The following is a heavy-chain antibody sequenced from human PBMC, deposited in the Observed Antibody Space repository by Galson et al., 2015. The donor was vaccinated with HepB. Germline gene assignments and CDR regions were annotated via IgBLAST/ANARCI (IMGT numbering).Heavy chain of an antibody. V-gene: IGHV1-69*04. CDR1: GGTFSSYA. CDR2: IIPILGIA. D-gene: IGHD3-3*01. J-gene: IGHJ4*02. CDR3: ARDGPEEGGYYYY. Sequence: SVKVSCKASGGTFSSYAISWVRQAPGQGLEWMGRIIPILGIANYAQKFQGRVTITADKSTSTAYMELSSLRSEDTAVYYCARDGPEEGGYYYYWGQGTLVTVSS.